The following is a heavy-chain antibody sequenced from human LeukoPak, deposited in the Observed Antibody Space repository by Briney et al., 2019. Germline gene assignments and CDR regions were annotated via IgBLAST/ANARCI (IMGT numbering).Heavy chain of an antibody. D-gene: IGHD3-9*01. J-gene: IGHJ4*02. V-gene: IGHV1-8*01. CDR2: MNPNSGNT. CDR1: GYTFTSYD. CDR3: ARNSRYFDWLQTNY. Sequence: ASVKVSCKASGYTFTSYDINWVRQATGQGLEWMGWMNPNSGNTGYAQKFQGRVTMTRNTSISTAYMELSSLRSEDTAVYCCARNSRYFDWLQTNYWGQGTLVTVSS.